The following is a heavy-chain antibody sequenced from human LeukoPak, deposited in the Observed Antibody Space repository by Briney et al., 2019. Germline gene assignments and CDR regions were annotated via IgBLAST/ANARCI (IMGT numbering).Heavy chain of an antibody. D-gene: IGHD2-15*01. CDR1: GGSISSSSYY. V-gene: IGHV4-39*01. J-gene: IGHJ4*02. CDR2: IFYSGTT. Sequence: PSETLSLTCTVSGGSISSSSYYWGWLRQPPGKGLEWIGNIFYSGTTYYNPSLMSRVTISVDTSKTQFSLKMRSVTAADTAVYYCARVLRGGTYYFDYWGQGTLVTVSS. CDR3: ARVLRGGTYYFDY.